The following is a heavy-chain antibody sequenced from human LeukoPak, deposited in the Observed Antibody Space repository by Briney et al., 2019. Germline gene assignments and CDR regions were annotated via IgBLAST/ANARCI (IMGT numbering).Heavy chain of an antibody. J-gene: IGHJ3*02. V-gene: IGHV3-23*01. D-gene: IGHD3-3*01. CDR3: ARDHDFWSGHRAFDI. CDR2: ISGSGGST. CDR1: GFTFSSCA. Sequence: GGSLRLSCAASGFTFSSCAMSWVRQAPGKELEWVSAISGSGGSTYYADSVKGRFTISRDNSKNTLYLQMNSLRAEDTAVYYCARDHDFWSGHRAFDIWGQGTMVTVSS.